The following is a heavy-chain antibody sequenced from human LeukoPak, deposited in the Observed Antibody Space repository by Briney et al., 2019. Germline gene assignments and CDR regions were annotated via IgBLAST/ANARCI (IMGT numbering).Heavy chain of an antibody. CDR1: GFIFSSYT. CDR2: ISWNSGSI. J-gene: IGHJ4*02. D-gene: IGHD6-13*01. V-gene: IGHV3-9*01. CDR3: GKGRSPTDSRGGYFDC. Sequence: HPGGSLRLSCAASGFIFSSYTMNWVRQAPGKGLEWVSGISWNSGSIGYADSVKGRFTISRDNAKNSLYLQMNSLRAEDTAFYYCGKGRSPTDSRGGYFDCWGQGTLVTVSS.